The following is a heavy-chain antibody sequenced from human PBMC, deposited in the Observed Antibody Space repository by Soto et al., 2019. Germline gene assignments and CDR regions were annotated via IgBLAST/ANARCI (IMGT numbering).Heavy chain of an antibody. CDR2: SDGSGGIT. Sequence: GGSLRLSCAASGFTFGTTDMSWVRQARGEGLEWVSTSDGSGGITYYADSVKGRFTISRDNSRNTVYLQMNSLRGDDTALYYCVKNSGWFNTWGKGAVVTVSS. CDR3: VKNSGWFNT. V-gene: IGHV3-23*01. J-gene: IGHJ5*02. CDR1: GFTFGTTD. D-gene: IGHD3-10*01.